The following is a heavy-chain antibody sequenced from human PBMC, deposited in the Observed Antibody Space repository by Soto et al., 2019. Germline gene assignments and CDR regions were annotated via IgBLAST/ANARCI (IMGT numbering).Heavy chain of an antibody. CDR2: IKHDGSER. V-gene: IGHV3-7*01. Sequence: GGSLRLSCAASGFTFSDYWMIWVRQAPGKGLEWVASIKHDGSERYYEDPMQGRFIIARDNAKGSLYLQMNSLGAADTAVYYCATRYCSGRSCYSVHYYYYMDVWGKGTTVTVSS. CDR3: ATRYCSGRSCYSVHYYYYMDV. J-gene: IGHJ6*03. CDR1: GFTFSDYW. D-gene: IGHD2-15*01.